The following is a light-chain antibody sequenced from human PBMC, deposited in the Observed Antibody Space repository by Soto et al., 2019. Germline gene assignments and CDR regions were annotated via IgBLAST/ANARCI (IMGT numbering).Light chain of an antibody. CDR3: QQYYRTPRT. CDR2: WAS. V-gene: IGKV4-1*01. J-gene: IGKJ1*01. Sequence: DIVMTQSPDSLAVSLGERATINCKSSQSVLYSSNNNNYLAWYQQKPGQPPKLLIYWASTRESGVPDRFSGRGSGTDFTLTISSLQAEDVAVYYCQQYYRTPRTFGQGTKVEIK. CDR1: QSVLYSSNNNNY.